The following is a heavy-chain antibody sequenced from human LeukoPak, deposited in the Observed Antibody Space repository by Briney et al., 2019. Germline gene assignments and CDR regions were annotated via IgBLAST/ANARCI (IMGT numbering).Heavy chain of an antibody. V-gene: IGHV1-69*01. CDR3: ARGGYGEAPCDY. Sequence: GASVKASCKASGGTFISYAISWVRQAPGQGLEWMGGIIPIFGTANYAQKFQGRVTITADESTSTAYMELSSLRSEDTAVYYCARGGYGEAPCDYWGQGTLVTISS. CDR1: GGTFISYA. CDR2: IIPIFGTA. J-gene: IGHJ4*02. D-gene: IGHD4-17*01.